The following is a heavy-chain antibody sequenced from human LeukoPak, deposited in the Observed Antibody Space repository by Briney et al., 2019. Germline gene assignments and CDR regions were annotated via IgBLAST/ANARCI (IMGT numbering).Heavy chain of an antibody. CDR2: IYYSGST. CDR1: GGSISSSSYY. J-gene: IGHJ5*02. D-gene: IGHD2-2*01. Sequence: SETLSLTCTVSGGSISSSSYYWGWIRQPPGKGLEWIGSIYYSGSTYYNPSLKSRVTISVDTSKNQFSLKLSSVTAADTAVYYCARAPLVVVPAAHNWFDPWGQGTLVTVSS. V-gene: IGHV4-39*01. CDR3: ARAPLVVVPAAHNWFDP.